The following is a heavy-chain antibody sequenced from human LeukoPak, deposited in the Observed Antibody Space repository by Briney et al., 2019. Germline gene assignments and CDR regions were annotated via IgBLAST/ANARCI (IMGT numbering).Heavy chain of an antibody. D-gene: IGHD3-22*01. V-gene: IGHV4-34*01. CDR1: GGSFSGYY. J-gene: IGHJ3*02. CDR3: AKLTMTDAFDI. CDR2: INHSGST. Sequence: SETLSLTCAVYGGSFSGYYWSWIRQPPGKGLEWIGEINHSGSTNYNVSLKSRVTISVDASKKQFSLKMSSVTAADTALYYCAKLTMTDAFDIWGQGTMVTVSS.